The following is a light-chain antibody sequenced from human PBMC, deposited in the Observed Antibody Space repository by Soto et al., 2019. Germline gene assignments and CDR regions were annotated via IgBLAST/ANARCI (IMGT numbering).Light chain of an antibody. CDR1: QSVRNN. CDR3: QQYDSLPLT. V-gene: IGKV3-15*01. CDR2: GAS. J-gene: IGKJ5*01. Sequence: ETVMTQSPATLSVSPGERAALSCRPSQSVRNNLAWYQQKPGQAPRLLIYGASIRATGVPARFSGSGSGTEFTLTISSLQSEDFAVYHCQQYDSLPLTFGQGTRLEI.